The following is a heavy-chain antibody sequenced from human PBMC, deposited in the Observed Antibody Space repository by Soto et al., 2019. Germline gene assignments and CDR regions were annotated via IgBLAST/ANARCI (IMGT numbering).Heavy chain of an antibody. CDR2: IYSGGAT. Sequence: PGGSLRLSCAASGFTVSSNHMRWVRQAPEKGLEWVSVIYSGGATYYADSVKGRFIISRDNSKNTLYLQMNSLRAEDTAVYYCAKDSDGSGSYYNNPDYWGQGTQVTVS. V-gene: IGHV3-66*02. CDR3: AKDSDGSGSYYNNPDY. D-gene: IGHD3-10*01. J-gene: IGHJ4*02. CDR1: GFTVSSNH.